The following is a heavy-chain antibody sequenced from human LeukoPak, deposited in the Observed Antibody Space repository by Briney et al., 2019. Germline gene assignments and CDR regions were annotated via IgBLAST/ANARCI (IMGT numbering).Heavy chain of an antibody. J-gene: IGHJ4*02. CDR1: GFTFSSYA. Sequence: GGSLRLSCAASGFTFSSYAISWVRQAPGKGLEWVSAISGSGGSTYYADSVKGRFTISRDNSKNTLYLQMNSLRAEDTAVYYCAKDQGYDILTGYSLFDYWGQGTLVTVSS. V-gene: IGHV3-23*01. D-gene: IGHD3-9*01. CDR3: AKDQGYDILTGYSLFDY. CDR2: ISGSGGST.